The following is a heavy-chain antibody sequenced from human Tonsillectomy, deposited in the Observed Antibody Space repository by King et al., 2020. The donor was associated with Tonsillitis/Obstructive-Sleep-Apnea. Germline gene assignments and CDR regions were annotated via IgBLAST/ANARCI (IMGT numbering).Heavy chain of an antibody. Sequence: VQLQQWGAGLLKPSETLSLTCAVYVGSFSGYYWSWIRQPPGKGLEWIGEINHSGSTNYNPSLKSRVTISVDKSKNQFSLKLSSVTAADTAVYYCARGFSRTSYYYYYMDVWGKGSTVTVSS. CDR3: ARGFSRTSYYYYYMDV. CDR2: INHSGST. D-gene: IGHD1-14*01. V-gene: IGHV4-34*01. J-gene: IGHJ6*03. CDR1: VGSFSGYY.